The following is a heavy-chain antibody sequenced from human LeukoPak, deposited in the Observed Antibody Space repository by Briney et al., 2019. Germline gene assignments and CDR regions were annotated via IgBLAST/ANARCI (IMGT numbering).Heavy chain of an antibody. J-gene: IGHJ4*02. CDR3: ARHRKVPRYFDY. Sequence: PSETLSLTCTVSGYSISSGYYWSWIQQPPGKGLEWIGYIYYSGSTNYNPSLKSRVTISVDTSKNQFSLKLSSVTAADTAVYYCARHRKVPRYFDYWGQGTLVTVSS. CDR2: IYYSGST. V-gene: IGHV4-61*01. CDR1: GYSISSGYY.